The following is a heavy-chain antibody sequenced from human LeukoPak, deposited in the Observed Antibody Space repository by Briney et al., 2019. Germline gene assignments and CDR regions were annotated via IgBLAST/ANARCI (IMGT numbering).Heavy chain of an antibody. D-gene: IGHD3-10*01. CDR3: AKDRGTMVRGENWFDP. CDR1: GFTFSSYA. CDR2: ISGSGGST. V-gene: IGHV3-23*01. Sequence: LPGGSLRLSCAASGFTFSSYAMSWVRQAPGKGLEWVSAISGSGGSTYYADSVKGRFTISRDNSKNTLYLQMNSLRAEDTAVYYCAKDRGTMVRGENWFDPWGQGTLVTVSS. J-gene: IGHJ5*02.